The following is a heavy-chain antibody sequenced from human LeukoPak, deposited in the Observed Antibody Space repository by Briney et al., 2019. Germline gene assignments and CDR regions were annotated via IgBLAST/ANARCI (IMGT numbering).Heavy chain of an antibody. CDR2: IKQDGSEK. CDR3: ARFGWFYDILTGYLDY. CDR1: GFTFSSYW. Sequence: GGSLRLSCAASGFTFSSYWMGWVRQAPGKGLEWVANIKQDGSEKYYVDSVKGRFAISRDNAKNSLYLQMNSLRAEDTAVYYCARFGWFYDILTGYLDYWGQGTLVTVSS. V-gene: IGHV3-7*03. D-gene: IGHD3-9*01. J-gene: IGHJ4*02.